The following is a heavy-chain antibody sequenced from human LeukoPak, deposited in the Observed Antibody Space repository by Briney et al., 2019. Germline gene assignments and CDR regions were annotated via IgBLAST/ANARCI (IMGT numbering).Heavy chain of an antibody. CDR3: ARRRYSSSSFDY. J-gene: IGHJ4*02. CDR1: GGSISSYY. Sequence: PSETLSLTCTVSGGSISSYYWSWIRQPPGKGLEWIGEINHSGSTYYNPSLKSRVTISVDTSKNQFSLKLNSVTAADTAVYYCARRRYSSSSFDYWGQGALVIVSS. D-gene: IGHD6-6*01. CDR2: INHSGST. V-gene: IGHV4-59*04.